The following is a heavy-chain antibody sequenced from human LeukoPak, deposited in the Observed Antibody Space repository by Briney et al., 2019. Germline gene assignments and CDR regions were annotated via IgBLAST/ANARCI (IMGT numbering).Heavy chain of an antibody. CDR2: IYYSGST. D-gene: IGHD4-4*01. Sequence: PSETLSLTGTGSGGSISSSSYYWGWIRQPPGKGLEWIGSIYYSGSTYYNPSLKSRVTISVDTSKNQFSLKLSSVTAADTAVYYCARQLTVPSYDYDGMDVWGQGTTVTVSS. CDR1: GGSISSSSYY. CDR3: ARQLTVPSYDYDGMDV. V-gene: IGHV4-39*01. J-gene: IGHJ6*02.